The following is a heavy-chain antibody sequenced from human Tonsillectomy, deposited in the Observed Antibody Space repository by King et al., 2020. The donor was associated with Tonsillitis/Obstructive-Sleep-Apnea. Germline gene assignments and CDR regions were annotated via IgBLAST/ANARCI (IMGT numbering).Heavy chain of an antibody. Sequence: QMQESGPGLVKPSQTLSLTCTVSGGSISSGGYYWSWIRQHPGKGLEWIGYIYYSGSTYYNPSLKSRVTISGDTSKNQFSLKLSSVTVADTAVYYCARGYCGGACSTDAFDIWGQGTIVTVSS. CDR1: GGSISSGGYY. CDR2: IYYSGST. D-gene: IGHD2-21*02. V-gene: IGHV4-31*03. CDR3: ARGYCGGACSTDAFDI. J-gene: IGHJ3*02.